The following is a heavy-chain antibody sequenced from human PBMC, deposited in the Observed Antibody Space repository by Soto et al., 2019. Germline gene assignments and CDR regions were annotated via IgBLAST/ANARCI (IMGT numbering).Heavy chain of an antibody. CDR2: ISYDGSNK. CDR3: AKGKAEAGNKERDYCQGMDV. D-gene: IGHD6-19*01. J-gene: IGHJ6*02. Sequence: QVQLVESGGGVVEPGRSLRLSCAASGFTFSSYGMHWVRQAPGKGLEWVAVISYDGSNKYYADSVKGRFTISRDNSKNTLYVLLNSMRAEDTAVYYGAKGKAEAGNKERDYCQGMDVWGQGTTVTVSS. V-gene: IGHV3-30*18. CDR1: GFTFSSYG.